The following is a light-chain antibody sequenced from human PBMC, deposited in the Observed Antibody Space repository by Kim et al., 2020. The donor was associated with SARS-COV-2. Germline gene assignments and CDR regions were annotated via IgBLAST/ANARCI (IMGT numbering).Light chain of an antibody. CDR2: GNT. J-gene: IGLJ1*01. CDR1: SFNIGAGYD. V-gene: IGLV1-40*01. CDR3: QSFDSRLSGSGV. Sequence: QSVLTQPPSVSGAPGQRVTISCTGSSFNIGAGYDVHWYQQFPGTPPKLLIYGNTYRPSGVPDRFSGSKSGTSASLAITGLQTEDEADYYCQSFDSRLSGSGVFGTGTKVTVL.